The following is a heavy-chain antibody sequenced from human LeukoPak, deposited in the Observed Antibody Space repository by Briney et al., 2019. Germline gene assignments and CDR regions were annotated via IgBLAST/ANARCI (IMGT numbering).Heavy chain of an antibody. Sequence: SETLSLTCAVYGGSFSGYYWSWIRQPPGRGLEWIGEINHSGSTNYNPSLKSRVTISVDTSKNQFSLKLSSVTAADTAVYYCARGLRYYCDSSAVGYWGQGTLVTVSS. V-gene: IGHV4-34*01. CDR1: GGSFSGYY. CDR3: ARGLRYYCDSSAVGY. D-gene: IGHD3-22*01. J-gene: IGHJ4*02. CDR2: INHSGST.